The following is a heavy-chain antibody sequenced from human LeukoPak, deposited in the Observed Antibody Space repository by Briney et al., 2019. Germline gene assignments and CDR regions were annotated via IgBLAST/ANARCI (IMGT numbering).Heavy chain of an antibody. V-gene: IGHV4-59*08. CDR2: IYYSGST. J-gene: IGHJ3*02. CDR3: CSGVLWFGEPGSAFDI. D-gene: IGHD3-10*01. CDR1: GGSISSYY. Sequence: SETLSLTCTVSGGSISSYYWSWIRQPPGKGLEWIGYIYYSGSTNYNPSLKSRVTISVDTSKNQLSLKLSSVTAADTAVYCCCSGVLWFGEPGSAFDIWGQGTMVTVSS.